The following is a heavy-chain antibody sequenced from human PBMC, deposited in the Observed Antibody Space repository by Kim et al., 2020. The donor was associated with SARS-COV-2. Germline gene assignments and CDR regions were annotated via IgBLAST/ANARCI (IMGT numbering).Heavy chain of an antibody. D-gene: IGHD6-19*01. Sequence: GGSLRLSCAASGFTFSDYYMSWLRQAPGKGLEWVSYISSSSSYTNYADSVKGRFTISRDNAKNSLYLQMNSLRAEDTAVYYCARDGQWLERGIDYWGQGTLVTVSS. CDR2: ISSSSSYT. CDR3: ARDGQWLERGIDY. J-gene: IGHJ4*02. V-gene: IGHV3-11*05. CDR1: GFTFSDYY.